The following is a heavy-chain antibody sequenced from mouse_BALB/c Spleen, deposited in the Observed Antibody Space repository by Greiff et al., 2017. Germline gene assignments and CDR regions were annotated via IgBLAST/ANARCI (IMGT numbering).Heavy chain of an antibody. Sequence: EVMLVESGGGLVKPGGSLKLSCAATGFTFSSYAIAWVSQSPGQRLEWVAEISSGGSYTYYPDTVKGRFTISRDNAKNTLYLEMSSLRSEDTAMYYCARDRWDGFAYWGQGTLVTVSA. V-gene: IGHV5-9-4*01. CDR1: GFTFSSYA. D-gene: IGHD4-1*01. CDR2: ISSGGSYT. J-gene: IGHJ3*01. CDR3: ARDRWDGFAY.